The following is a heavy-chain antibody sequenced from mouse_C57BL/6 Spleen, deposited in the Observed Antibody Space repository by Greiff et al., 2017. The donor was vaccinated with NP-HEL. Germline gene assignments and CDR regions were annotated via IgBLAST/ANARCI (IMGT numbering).Heavy chain of an antibody. CDR2: ISDGGSYT. CDR3: ARWGYDGDPFYAMDY. CDR1: GFTFSSYA. J-gene: IGHJ4*01. V-gene: IGHV5-4*01. Sequence: VQLQESGGGLVKPGGSLKLSCAASGFTFSSYAMSWVRQTPEKRLEWVATISDGGSYTYYPDNVKGRFTISRDNAKNNLYLQMSHLKSEDTAMYYCARWGYDGDPFYAMDYWGQGTSVTVSS. D-gene: IGHD2-2*01.